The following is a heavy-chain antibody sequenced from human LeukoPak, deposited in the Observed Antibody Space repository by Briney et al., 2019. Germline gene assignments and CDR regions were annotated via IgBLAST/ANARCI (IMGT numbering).Heavy chain of an antibody. D-gene: IGHD6-19*01. CDR2: IYYSGST. Sequence: PSETLSLTCTVSGGSISSYYWSWIRQPPGKGPEWIGYIYYSGSTNYNPSLKSRVTISVDTSKNQFSLKLSSVTAADTAVYYCARDRDSSGWGGYFDYWGQGTLVTVSS. V-gene: IGHV4-59*01. CDR1: GGSISSYY. CDR3: ARDRDSSGWGGYFDY. J-gene: IGHJ4*02.